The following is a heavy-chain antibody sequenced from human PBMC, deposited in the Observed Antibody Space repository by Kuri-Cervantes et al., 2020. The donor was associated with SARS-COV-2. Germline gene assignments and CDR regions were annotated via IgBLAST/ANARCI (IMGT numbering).Heavy chain of an antibody. V-gene: IGHV3-15*01. CDR1: GFTFSSYE. Sequence: GGSLRLSCAASGFTFSSYEMNWVRQAPGKGLEWVGRIKSKTDGGTTDYAAPVKGRFTISRDDSKNTLYLQMNSLKTEDTAVYYCTTRSSVYYYYGMDVWGQGTTVTVSS. J-gene: IGHJ6*02. CDR3: TTRSSVYYYYGMDV. D-gene: IGHD6-6*01. CDR2: IKSKTDGGTT.